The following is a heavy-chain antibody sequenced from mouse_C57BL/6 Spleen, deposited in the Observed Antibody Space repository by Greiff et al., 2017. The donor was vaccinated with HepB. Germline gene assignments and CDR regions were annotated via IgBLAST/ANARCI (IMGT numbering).Heavy chain of an antibody. Sequence: LEESGAELARPGASVKLSCKASGYTFTSYGISWVKQRTGQGLEWIGEIYPRSGNTYYNEKFKGKATLTADKSSSTAYMELRSLTSEDSAVYFCARDLSYYDGSSHWYFDVWGTGTTVTVSS. D-gene: IGHD1-1*01. CDR3: ARDLSYYDGSSHWYFDV. V-gene: IGHV1-81*01. CDR2: IYPRSGNT. CDR1: GYTFTSYG. J-gene: IGHJ1*03.